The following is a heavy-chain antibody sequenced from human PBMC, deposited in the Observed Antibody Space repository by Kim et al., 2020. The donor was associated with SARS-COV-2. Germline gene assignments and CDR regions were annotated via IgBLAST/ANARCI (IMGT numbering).Heavy chain of an antibody. CDR1: GFTFSSYA. J-gene: IGHJ6*02. V-gene: IGHV3-7*03. CDR2: INQDGSEK. CDR3: ARARGMDV. Sequence: GGSLRLSCAASGFTFSSYAMTWVRQAPGKGLEWVANINQDGSEKYYVDSVKGRCTISRDNAKNSLYLQMNSLRAGDTAEYYCARARGMDVWGQGTTVTVSS.